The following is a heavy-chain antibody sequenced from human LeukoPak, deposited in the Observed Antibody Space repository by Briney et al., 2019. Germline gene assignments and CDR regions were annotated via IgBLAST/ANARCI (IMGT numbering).Heavy chain of an antibody. D-gene: IGHD4-17*01. J-gene: IGHJ2*01. CDR1: GGSISSGDYY. CDR3: ARALVDYGDFDFDL. CDR2: IYYSGST. V-gene: IGHV4-30-4*01. Sequence: SETLSLTCTVSGGSISSGDYYWSWLRQPPGTGLEWLGYIYYSGSTYYNPSLKSRVTISVDTSKNQFSLKLSSVTAADTALYYCARALVDYGDFDFDLWGRGTLVTVSS.